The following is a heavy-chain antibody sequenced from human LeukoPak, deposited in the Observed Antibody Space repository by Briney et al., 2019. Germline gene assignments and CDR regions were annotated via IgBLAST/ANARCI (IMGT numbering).Heavy chain of an antibody. CDR1: GFTFSSYA. D-gene: IGHD6-19*01. J-gene: IGHJ6*02. CDR2: ISGSGGST. Sequence: GGSLRLSCAASGFTFSSYAMSWVRQAPGKGLEWVSAISGSGGSTYYADSVKGRFTISRDNSKNTLYLQMNSLRAEDTAVYYCAKAAVAGTYYYYGMDVWGQGTTATVSS. CDR3: AKAAVAGTYYYYGMDV. V-gene: IGHV3-23*01.